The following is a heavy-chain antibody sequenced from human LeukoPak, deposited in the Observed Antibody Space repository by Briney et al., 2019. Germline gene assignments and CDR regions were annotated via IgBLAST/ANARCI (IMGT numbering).Heavy chain of an antibody. CDR1: GFTFSSYA. J-gene: IGHJ6*03. CDR2: ISGSGGST. V-gene: IGHV3-23*01. CDR3: AKKRGYYYYYMDV. Sequence: PGGSLRLSCAASGFTFSSYAMSWVRQAPGKGLEWVSAISGSGGSTYYADSVKGRFSISRDNSTNTLYLQMNSLRAKDTAVYYCAKKRGYYYYYMDVWGKGTTVTVSS.